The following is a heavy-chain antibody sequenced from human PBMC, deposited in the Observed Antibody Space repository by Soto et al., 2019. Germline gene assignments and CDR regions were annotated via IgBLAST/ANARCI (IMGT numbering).Heavy chain of an antibody. V-gene: IGHV4-59*01. CDR3: ARGAGGYDSSPNDY. Sequence: TSETLSLTCTVSGGSISSYYWSWIRQPPGKGLEWIGYIYYSGSTNYNPSLKSRVTISVDTSKNQFSLKLSSVTAADTAVYYCARGAGGYDSSPNDYWGQGTLVTVSS. D-gene: IGHD3-22*01. CDR2: IYYSGST. CDR1: GGSISSYY. J-gene: IGHJ4*02.